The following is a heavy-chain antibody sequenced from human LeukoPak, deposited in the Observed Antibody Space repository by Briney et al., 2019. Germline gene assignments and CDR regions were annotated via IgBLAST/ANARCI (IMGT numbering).Heavy chain of an antibody. CDR2: MNPNSGNT. CDR3: ARDLRLLYSGYDRGIDY. V-gene: IGHV1-8*01. Sequence: ASVKVSCKASGYTFTSYDINWVRQATGQGLEWMGWMNPNSGNTGYAQKFQGRVTMTRNTSISTAYMELSSLRSEDTAVYYCARDLRLLYSGYDRGIDYWGQGTLVTVSS. D-gene: IGHD5-12*01. CDR1: GYTFTSYD. J-gene: IGHJ4*02.